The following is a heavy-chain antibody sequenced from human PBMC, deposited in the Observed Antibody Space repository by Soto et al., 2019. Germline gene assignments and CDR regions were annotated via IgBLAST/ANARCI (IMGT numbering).Heavy chain of an antibody. CDR1: GGSISSGGYY. V-gene: IGHV4-31*03. D-gene: IGHD5-12*01. Sequence: SETLSLTCTVSGGSISSGGYYWSWIRQHPGKGLEWIGYIYYSGSTYYNPSLKSRVTISVDTSKNQFSLKLSSVTAADTAVYYSASRNIVARVGGVWFDPWGQGTLVTVSS. CDR3: ASRNIVARVGGVWFDP. CDR2: IYYSGST. J-gene: IGHJ5*02.